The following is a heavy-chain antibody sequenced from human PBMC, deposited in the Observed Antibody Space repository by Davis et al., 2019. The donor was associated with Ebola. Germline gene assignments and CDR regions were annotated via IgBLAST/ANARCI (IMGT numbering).Heavy chain of an antibody. J-gene: IGHJ4*02. CDR2: ISAYNSNT. D-gene: IGHD1-26*01. CDR3: ARTTDSYYYFDY. V-gene: IGHV1-18*01. CDR1: GYTFTSYD. Sequence: AASVKVSCKASGYTFTSYDISWVRQAPGQGLEWMGWISAYNSNTNYAQKLQGRVTMTTGTSTSTAYMELRSLRSDDTAVYYCARTTDSYYYFDYWGQGTLVTVSS.